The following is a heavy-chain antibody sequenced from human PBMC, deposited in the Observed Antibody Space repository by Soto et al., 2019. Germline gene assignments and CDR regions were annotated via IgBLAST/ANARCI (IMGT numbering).Heavy chain of an antibody. CDR3: ARAGLGSGSYLYFDY. V-gene: IGHV4-30-4*01. Sequence: PSETLSLTCTVSGGSISSGDYYWSWIRQPPGKGLEWIGYIYYSGSTYYNPSLKSRVTISVDTSKNQFSLKLSSVTAADTAVYYCARAGLGSGSYLYFDYWGQGTLVTVS. CDR2: IYYSGST. CDR1: GGSISSGDYY. J-gene: IGHJ4*02. D-gene: IGHD3-10*01.